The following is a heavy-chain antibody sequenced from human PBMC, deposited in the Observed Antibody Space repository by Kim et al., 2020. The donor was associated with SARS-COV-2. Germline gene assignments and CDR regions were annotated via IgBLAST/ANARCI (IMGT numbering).Heavy chain of an antibody. D-gene: IGHD3-9*01. CDR1: GGTFSSYA. J-gene: IGHJ5*02. CDR2: IIPIFGTA. CDR3: ARSPYYDILTGYYRVWYWFDP. Sequence: SVKVSCKASGGTFSSYAISWVRQAPGQGLEWMGGIIPIFGTANYAQKFQGRVTITADESTSTAYMELSSLRSEDTAVYYCARSPYYDILTGYYRVWYWFDPWGQGTLVTVSS. V-gene: IGHV1-69*13.